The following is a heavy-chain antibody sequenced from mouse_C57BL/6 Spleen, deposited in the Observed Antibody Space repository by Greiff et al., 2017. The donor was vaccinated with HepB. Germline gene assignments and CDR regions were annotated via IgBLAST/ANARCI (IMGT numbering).Heavy chain of an antibody. D-gene: IGHD1-1*01. CDR3: ARDYYGSSYEGFAY. J-gene: IGHJ3*01. CDR2: IDPEDGET. V-gene: IGHV14-2*01. CDR1: GFNIKDYY. Sequence: EVQLQQSGAELVKPGASVKLSCTASGFNIKDYYMHWVKQRTEQGLEWIGRIDPEDGETKYDPKFQGKATITADTSSNTAYLQLSSLTSEDTAVYYCARDYYGSSYEGFAYWGQGTLVTVSA.